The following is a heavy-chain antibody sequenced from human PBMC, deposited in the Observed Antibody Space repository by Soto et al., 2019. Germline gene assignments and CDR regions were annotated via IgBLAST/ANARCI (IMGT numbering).Heavy chain of an antibody. J-gene: IGHJ5*02. CDR3: ARAGTTRLAARRGYNRFDP. Sequence: SVKVSCKASGGTFSSYAISCVRQAPGQGLEWMGGIIPIFGTANYAQKFQGRVTITADESTSTAYMELSSLRSEDTAVYYCARAGTTRLAARRGYNRFDPWGQGTLVTVSS. CDR1: GGTFSSYA. D-gene: IGHD6-6*01. V-gene: IGHV1-69*13. CDR2: IIPIFGTA.